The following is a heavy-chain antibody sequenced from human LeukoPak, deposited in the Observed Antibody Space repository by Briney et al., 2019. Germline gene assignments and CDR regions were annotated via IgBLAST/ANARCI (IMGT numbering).Heavy chain of an antibody. CDR3: AKGSSRGFDY. J-gene: IGHJ4*02. Sequence: GGSLRLSCAASGFTFSTYAMSWVRQAPGKGLECVSALSGNGNTIYYADSVKGRFTISRDNAKNSLYLQMNSLRAEDTALYYCAKGSSRGFDYWGQGTLVTVSS. V-gene: IGHV3-23*01. CDR1: GFTFSTYA. CDR2: LSGNGNTI. D-gene: IGHD6-6*01.